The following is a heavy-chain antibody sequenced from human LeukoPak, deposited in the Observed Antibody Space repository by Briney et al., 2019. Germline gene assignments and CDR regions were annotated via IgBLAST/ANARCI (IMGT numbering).Heavy chain of an antibody. CDR1: GGTFSSYA. J-gene: IGHJ4*02. D-gene: IGHD6-13*01. Sequence: SVKVSCKASGGTFSSYAISWVRQAPGQGLEWMGGIIPIFCTATYAQKFQGRVTITADESTSTAYMELSSLRSEDTAVYYCARAGIAAAGTLDYWGQGTLVTVSS. CDR3: ARAGIAAAGTLDY. V-gene: IGHV1-69*13. CDR2: IIPIFCTA.